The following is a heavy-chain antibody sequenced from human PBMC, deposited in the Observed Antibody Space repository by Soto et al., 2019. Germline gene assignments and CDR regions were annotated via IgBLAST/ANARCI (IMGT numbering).Heavy chain of an antibody. CDR1: GFTVSSNY. V-gene: IGHV3-66*01. Sequence: EVQLVESGGGLVQPGGSLRLSCAASGFTVSSNYMSWVRQAPGKGLEWVSVIYSGGSTYYADSVKGRFTISRDNSKNTLYLQMNSLRAEDTAVYYCARAIAARRDYYYYMDVWGKGTTVTVSS. D-gene: IGHD6-6*01. CDR2: IYSGGST. J-gene: IGHJ6*03. CDR3: ARAIAARRDYYYYMDV.